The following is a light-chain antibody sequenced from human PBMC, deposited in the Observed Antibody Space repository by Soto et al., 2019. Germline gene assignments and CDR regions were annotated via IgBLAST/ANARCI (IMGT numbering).Light chain of an antibody. Sequence: ESGLMQSPGTMSLSPGERATLSCRASQSVNSRCLAWFQQRPGQAPSLLIYGVSRRATGIPDRFSGSGSGTDFTLIISRLEPEDFAVYYCQHYDGPPFTFGPGTKVDIK. CDR2: GVS. V-gene: IGKV3-20*01. J-gene: IGKJ3*01. CDR1: QSVNSRC. CDR3: QHYDGPPFT.